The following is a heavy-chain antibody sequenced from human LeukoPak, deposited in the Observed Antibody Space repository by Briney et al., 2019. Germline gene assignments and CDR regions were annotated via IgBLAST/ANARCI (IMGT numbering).Heavy chain of an antibody. CDR1: GFTVSSNY. CDR3: ARDIEAAGLFLDY. Sequence: PGGSLRLSCAASGFTVSSNYMNWVRQAPGKGLEWVSIIYSGGSTFYADSVKGRFTISRDNAKNSLYLQMNSLRAEDTAVYYCARDIEAAGLFLDYWGQGTLVTVSS. D-gene: IGHD6-13*01. CDR2: IYSGGST. V-gene: IGHV3-66*01. J-gene: IGHJ4*02.